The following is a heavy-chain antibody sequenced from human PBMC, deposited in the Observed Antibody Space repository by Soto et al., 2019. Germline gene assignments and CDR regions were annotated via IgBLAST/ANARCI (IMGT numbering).Heavy chain of an antibody. Sequence: LRLSCAASGFTLSSRWMHWVRQAPGKGLVWVSRIKTDGTNTSYADSVKGRFTISRDNAKNTLYLQMNSLRAEDTAMYYCARDQDTYGQAVFDSWGQGTLVTVSS. CDR3: ARDQDTYGQAVFDS. CDR2: IKTDGTNT. D-gene: IGHD2-15*01. J-gene: IGHJ4*02. CDR1: GFTLSSRW. V-gene: IGHV3-74*01.